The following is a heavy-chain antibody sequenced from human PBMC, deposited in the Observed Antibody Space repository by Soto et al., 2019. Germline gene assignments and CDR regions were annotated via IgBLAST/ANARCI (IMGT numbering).Heavy chain of an antibody. Sequence: SETLSLTCNSSGGPLSSFYYSWIRQAPGKGLEWIGYIYYTGSTNYNPSLKSRVTMSVDTSKNQFSLKLTSVTAADTAVYFCAVTRGGAHPHDIWGQGTMVTVSS. CDR2: IYYTGST. D-gene: IGHD2-21*02. V-gene: IGHV4-59*01. CDR1: GGPLSSFY. CDR3: AVTRGGAHPHDI. J-gene: IGHJ3*02.